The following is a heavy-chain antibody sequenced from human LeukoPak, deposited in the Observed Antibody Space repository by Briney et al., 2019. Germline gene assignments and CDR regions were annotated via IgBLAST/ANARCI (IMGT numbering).Heavy chain of an antibody. CDR2: ISGSGGST. D-gene: IGHD2-21*01. V-gene: IGHV3-23*01. CDR3: ARVRVFAKLSVVRPREVNCFDP. J-gene: IGHJ5*02. CDR1: GFTFSSYS. Sequence: GGSLRLSCAASGFTFSSYSMNWVRQAPGKGLEWVSAISGSGGSTYYADSVKGRFTISRDNSKNTLYLQMNNLRAEDTAVYYCARVRVFAKLSVVRPREVNCFDPWGQGTLVTVSS.